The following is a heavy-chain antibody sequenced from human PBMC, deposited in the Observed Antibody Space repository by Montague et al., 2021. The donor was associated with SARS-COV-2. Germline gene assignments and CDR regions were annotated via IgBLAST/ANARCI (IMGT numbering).Heavy chain of an antibody. D-gene: IGHD4-23*01. CDR3: ARMTTVVTLGYYYYYGMDV. CDR1: GFSLSTSGMC. J-gene: IGHJ6*02. V-gene: IGHV2-70*01. Sequence: PALVTPAQILTLTCTFSGFSLSTSGMCVSWIRQPPGKALEWLALIDWADDTYYSTSLKTRLTISKDTSKNQVVLTMTNMDPVDTATYYCARMTTVVTLGYYYYYGMDVWGQGTTVTVSS. CDR2: IDWADDT.